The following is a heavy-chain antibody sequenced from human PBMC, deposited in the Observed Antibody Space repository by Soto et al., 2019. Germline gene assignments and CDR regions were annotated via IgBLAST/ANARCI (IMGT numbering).Heavy chain of an antibody. CDR3: ARITRS. CDR1: GLTVGSSA. CDR2: LSGDGKAT. Sequence: EVRLLESGGGLVQPGGSLRLSCAASGLTVGSSAMPWVRQAPGKGLEWISSLSGDGKATYYADSVKGRFTISRDISKNTLFLQMDSLRVEDTAIYVCARITRSWGQGTRVTVSS. J-gene: IGHJ5*02. V-gene: IGHV3-23*01. D-gene: IGHD3-3*01.